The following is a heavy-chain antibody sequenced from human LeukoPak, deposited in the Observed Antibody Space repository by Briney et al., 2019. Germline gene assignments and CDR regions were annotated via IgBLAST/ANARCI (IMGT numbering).Heavy chain of an antibody. D-gene: IGHD3-16*02. V-gene: IGHV4-59*01. J-gene: IGHJ4*02. Sequence: SETLSLTCTVSGGSISSYYWSWIRQPPGKGLEWIGYIYYSGSTNYNPSLKSRVSMSVDTSKNQFSLKLSSVTAADTAVHYCARDRDDYVWGSYRIFDYWGQGTLVTVSS. CDR1: GGSISSYY. CDR2: IYYSGST. CDR3: ARDRDDYVWGSYRIFDY.